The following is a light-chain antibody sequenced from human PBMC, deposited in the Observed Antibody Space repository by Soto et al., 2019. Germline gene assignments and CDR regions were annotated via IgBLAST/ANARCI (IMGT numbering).Light chain of an antibody. V-gene: IGKV1-5*01. J-gene: IGKJ1*01. CDR3: QQYNSYSWT. CDR2: DAS. Sequence: DIRMNQSPSTLSASVGDRVTLTCRASQSISNWLAWYQQKPGKAPKLLLYDASILESGVPSRFSGSGSGTEFTLSISSLQPDDFATYYCQQYNSYSWTFGQGTKVAIK. CDR1: QSISNW.